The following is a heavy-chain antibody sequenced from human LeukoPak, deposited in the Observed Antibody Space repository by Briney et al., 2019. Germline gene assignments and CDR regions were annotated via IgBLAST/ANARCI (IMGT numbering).Heavy chain of an antibody. J-gene: IGHJ6*04. Sequence: GGSLRLPCAASGFTFSSYSMNWVRQAPGKGLEWVSSISSSSSYMYYADSVKGRFTISRDNAKNSLYLQMNSLRAEDTAVYYCARDSSSWYGNYYYGMDVWGKGTTVTVSS. CDR3: ARDSSSWYGNYYYGMDV. V-gene: IGHV3-21*01. CDR1: GFTFSSYS. D-gene: IGHD6-13*01. CDR2: ISSSSSYM.